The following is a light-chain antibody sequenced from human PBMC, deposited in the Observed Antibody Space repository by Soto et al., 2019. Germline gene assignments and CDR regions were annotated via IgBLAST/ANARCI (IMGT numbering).Light chain of an antibody. J-gene: IGKJ1*01. Sequence: DIQMTQSPSTLSASVGDRVTITCRASQSISSWLAWYQQKPGKAPKLLIYKASSLESGVPSRFSGSGSGTEFTLPISSLQPDDFAVYYCQQYNSYSRTFGKGTKVDTK. CDR2: KAS. V-gene: IGKV1-5*03. CDR1: QSISSW. CDR3: QQYNSYSRT.